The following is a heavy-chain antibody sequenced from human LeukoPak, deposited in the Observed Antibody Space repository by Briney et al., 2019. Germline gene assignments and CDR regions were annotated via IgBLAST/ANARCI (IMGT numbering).Heavy chain of an antibody. CDR3: ARDRGWESHYFDY. CDR1: GFTFSNYA. J-gene: IGHJ4*02. D-gene: IGHD1-26*01. Sequence: GGSLRLSCAASGFTFSNYAMSWVRQAPGKGLEWVSAFSGSGGSTYYANSVKGRFTISRDNSKNTLYLQMNSLRAEDTAVYYCARDRGWESHYFDYWGQGTLVTVSS. CDR2: FSGSGGST. V-gene: IGHV3-23*01.